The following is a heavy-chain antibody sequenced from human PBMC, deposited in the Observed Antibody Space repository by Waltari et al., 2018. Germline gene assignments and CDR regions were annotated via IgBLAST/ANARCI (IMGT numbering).Heavy chain of an antibody. J-gene: IGHJ4*02. CDR3: ASEYSSSGY. Sequence: QVQLVESGGGVVQPGGSLRLSCAASGFTFSSYGMHWVRQAPGKGLEWGAFIRYDGSNKYYADSVKGRFTISRDNSKNTLYLQMNSLRAEDTAVYYCASEYSSSGYWGQGTLVTVSS. CDR2: IRYDGSNK. V-gene: IGHV3-30*02. D-gene: IGHD6-6*01. CDR1: GFTFSSYG.